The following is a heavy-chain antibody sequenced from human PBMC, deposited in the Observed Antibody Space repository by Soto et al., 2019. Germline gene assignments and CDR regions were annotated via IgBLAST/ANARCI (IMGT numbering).Heavy chain of an antibody. J-gene: IGHJ3*02. CDR1: GSPFSSYG. CDR2: ISYDGSNK. Sequence: PGGSLRLSCAASGSPFSSYGMHWVRQAPGKGLGGVAVISYDGSNKYYADSVKARFTIPRDNSKNTLYLQMNSLRAEDTAVYYCARAGSSYCTSTSCWRYAFDIWGQGTMVTVSS. CDR3: ARAGSSYCTSTSCWRYAFDI. V-gene: IGHV3-30*03. D-gene: IGHD2-2*01.